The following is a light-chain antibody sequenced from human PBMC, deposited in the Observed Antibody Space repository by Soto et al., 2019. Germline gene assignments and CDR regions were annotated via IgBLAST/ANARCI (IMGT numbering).Light chain of an antibody. V-gene: IGKV3-20*01. J-gene: IGKJ1*01. Sequence: IVVTKSPSTLSLSPGERATLSCGASQTVLNNYLTWYQQKPGQAPRRLIFGASIRATGIPDRFSGSGSGTDFTLTISRLEPEDFAVYYCQQYGSSPTTFGQGTKVDIK. CDR3: QQYGSSPTT. CDR2: GAS. CDR1: QTVLNNY.